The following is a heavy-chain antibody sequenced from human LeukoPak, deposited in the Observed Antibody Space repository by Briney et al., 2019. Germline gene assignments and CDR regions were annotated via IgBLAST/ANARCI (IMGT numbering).Heavy chain of an antibody. Sequence: GESLKISCKGSGYTFSSYWIGWVRQMPGKGLEWMGIIYPGDSDTRYSPSLQGQVTISVDTSIGTAYLQWSSLKASDTAIYYCARQNDFRLDYWGQGTLVTASS. D-gene: IGHD3-3*01. V-gene: IGHV5-51*01. CDR1: GYTFSSYW. J-gene: IGHJ4*02. CDR2: IYPGDSDT. CDR3: ARQNDFRLDY.